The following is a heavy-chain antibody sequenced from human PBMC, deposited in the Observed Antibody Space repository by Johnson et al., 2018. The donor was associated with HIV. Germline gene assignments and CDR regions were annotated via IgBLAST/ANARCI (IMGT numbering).Heavy chain of an antibody. Sequence: QVQLVESGGGVVQPGRSLRLSCAASGFTFSSYGMHWVRQAPGKGLEWVADIWYDGTNRYYGDSVKGRFTVSRDNSKNTVYLQMNGLRAEDTAVYHFAKDLYISSWTNDAFDIWGQGTMVTVSS. CDR3: AKDLYISSWTNDAFDI. V-gene: IGHV3-33*06. J-gene: IGHJ3*02. CDR1: GFTFSSYG. CDR2: IWYDGTNR. D-gene: IGHD3-3*02.